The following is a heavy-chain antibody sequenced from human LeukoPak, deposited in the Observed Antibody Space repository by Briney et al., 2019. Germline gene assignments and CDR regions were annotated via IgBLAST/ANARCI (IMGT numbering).Heavy chain of an antibody. CDR1: GGSISSYY. V-gene: IGHV4-39*01. D-gene: IGHD2-8*01. Sequence: SETLSLTCTVSGGSISSYYWGWIRQPPGKGLEWIGSSYNSRSSYYNPSLKSRVTISVDTPKNQFSLRLSSVTAADTAVYHCASRPVYCTNGVCSGAFDSWGQGTLVTVSS. CDR3: ASRPVYCTNGVCSGAFDS. CDR2: SYNSRSS. J-gene: IGHJ4*02.